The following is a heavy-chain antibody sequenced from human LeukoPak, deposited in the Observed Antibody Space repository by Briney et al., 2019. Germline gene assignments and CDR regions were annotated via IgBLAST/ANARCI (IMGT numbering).Heavy chain of an antibody. CDR3: ARVAYCSGGSCYPYYYYGMDV. J-gene: IGHJ6*02. CDR1: GGSFSGYY. D-gene: IGHD2-15*01. CDR2: INHSGST. V-gene: IGHV4-34*01. Sequence: PETLSLTCAVYGGSFSGYYWSWIRQPPGKGLEWIGEINHSGSTNYNPSLKSRVTISVDTSKNQFSLKLSSVTAADTAVYYCARVAYCSGGSCYPYYYYGMDVWGQGTTVTVSS.